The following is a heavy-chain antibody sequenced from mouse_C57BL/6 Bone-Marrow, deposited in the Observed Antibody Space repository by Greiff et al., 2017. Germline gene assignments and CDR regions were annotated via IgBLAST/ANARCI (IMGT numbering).Heavy chain of an antibody. V-gene: IGHV1-54*01. CDR2: INPGSGGT. CDR3: ARGDSSGYFAY. CDR1: GYAFTNYL. Sequence: QVQLQQSGAELVRPGTSVKVSCKASGYAFTNYLIEWVKQRPGQGLEWIGVINPGSGGTNYNEKFKGKATLTADKSSSTAYMQLSSLTSEDSAVYFCARGDSSGYFAYWGQGTLVTVSA. D-gene: IGHD3-2*02. J-gene: IGHJ3*01.